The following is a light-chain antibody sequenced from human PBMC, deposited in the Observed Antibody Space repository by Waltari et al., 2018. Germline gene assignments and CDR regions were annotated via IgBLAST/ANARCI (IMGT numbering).Light chain of an antibody. CDR3: QQLNSYPP. V-gene: IGKV1-9*01. CDR1: QGISSY. Sequence: DIQMTQSPSSLSASVGDRVTIPCRASQGISSYLAWYQQKPGKAPKLLIYAASTLQSGVPSRFSGSGSGTEFTLTISSLQPEDFATYYCQQLNSYPPFGQGTKVEIK. J-gene: IGKJ1*01. CDR2: AAS.